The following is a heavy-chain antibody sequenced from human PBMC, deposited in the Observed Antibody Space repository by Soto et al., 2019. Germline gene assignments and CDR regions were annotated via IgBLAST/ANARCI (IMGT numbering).Heavy chain of an antibody. CDR1: IGSISSINW. CDR3: ARVTESDAFDI. CDR2: IHHRGSI. Sequence: PSETLSLTCAVSIGSISSINWWSWVRQPPGKGLEWIGEIHHRGSINYNPSLKSRLTISVDKSKNQFSLNLSSVTAADTAVYYCARVTESDAFDIWGQGTMVTVSS. V-gene: IGHV4-4*02. J-gene: IGHJ3*02.